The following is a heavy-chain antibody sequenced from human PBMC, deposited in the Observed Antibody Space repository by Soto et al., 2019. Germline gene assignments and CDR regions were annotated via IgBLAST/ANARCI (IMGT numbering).Heavy chain of an antibody. J-gene: IGHJ6*02. Sequence: PGESLKISCKGSGYSFTSYWIGWVRQMPGKGLEWMGIIYPGDSDTRHSPSFQGQVTISADKSISTAYLQWSSLKASDTAMYYCARRGYCSSTSCYPYYYYGMDVWGQGTTVTVAS. V-gene: IGHV5-51*01. CDR1: GYSFTSYW. CDR2: IYPGDSDT. CDR3: ARRGYCSSTSCYPYYYYGMDV. D-gene: IGHD2-2*01.